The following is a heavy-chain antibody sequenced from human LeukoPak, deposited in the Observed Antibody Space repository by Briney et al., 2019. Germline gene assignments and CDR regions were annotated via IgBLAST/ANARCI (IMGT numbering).Heavy chain of an antibody. CDR2: ISYDGSNK. D-gene: IGHD3-22*01. J-gene: IGHJ4*02. V-gene: IGHV3-30-3*01. CDR3: ARDARPEDYYDSSGCFDY. CDR1: GFTFSSYA. Sequence: GRSLRLSCAASGFTFSSYAMHWVRQAPGKGLEWVAVISYDGSNKYYADSVKGRFTISRDNAKNSLYLQMNSPRAEDTAVYYCARDARPEDYYDSSGCFDYWGQGTLVTVSS.